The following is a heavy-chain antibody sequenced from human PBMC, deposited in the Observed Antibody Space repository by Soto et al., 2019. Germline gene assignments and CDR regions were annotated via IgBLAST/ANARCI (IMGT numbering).Heavy chain of an antibody. CDR3: ARGSTTEKVDS. J-gene: IGHJ4*02. Sequence: SETLSLTCTVSGGSISSYYWSWIRQPPGKGLEWIGYIYYSGSTNYNNPSLKSRVTISADTSMNQFSLALTSVTAADTAMYYCARGSTTEKVDSWGQGILVTVSS. CDR1: GGSISSYY. CDR2: IYYSGST. V-gene: IGHV4-59*08.